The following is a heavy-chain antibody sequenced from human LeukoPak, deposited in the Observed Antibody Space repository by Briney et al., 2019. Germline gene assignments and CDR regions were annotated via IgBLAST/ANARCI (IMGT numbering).Heavy chain of an antibody. Sequence: SETLSLTCSVAGGSITTYYWSWIRQPPGKGLEWIGSIYHSGSTNYNPSLKTRVTMSVDTSKNQFSLKLSSVTAADTAVYYCASHLYNPPFDYWGQGTLVTVSS. J-gene: IGHJ4*02. CDR3: ASHLYNPPFDY. V-gene: IGHV4-59*08. CDR1: GGSITTYY. D-gene: IGHD1-1*01. CDR2: IYHSGST.